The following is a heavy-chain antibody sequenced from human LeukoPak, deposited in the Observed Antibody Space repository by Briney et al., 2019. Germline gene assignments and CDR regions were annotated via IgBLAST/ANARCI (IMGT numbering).Heavy chain of an antibody. CDR3: TRYNVGFEP. CDR2: IRSKTNSYAP. D-gene: IGHD1-1*01. J-gene: IGHJ5*02. V-gene: IGHV3-73*01. CDR1: GFTFSGSA. Sequence: GGSLRLSCAASGFTFSGSAMHWDRQASGKGLEWVGRIRSKTNSYAPSYAASVKGRFALSRDDSKNTAYLQMNSLKTEDTAVYYCTRYNVGFEPWGQGTLVTVSS.